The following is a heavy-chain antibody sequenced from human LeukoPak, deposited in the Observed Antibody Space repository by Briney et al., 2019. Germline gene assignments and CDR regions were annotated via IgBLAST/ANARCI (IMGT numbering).Heavy chain of an antibody. J-gene: IGHJ3*02. Sequence: GASVEVSCKASGYTFTSYAMHWVRQAPGQRLEWMGWINAGNGNTKYSQKFQGRVTITRDTSASTAYMELSSLRSEDTAVYYCARSLRYDFWSGYAFDIWGQGTMVTVSS. D-gene: IGHD3-3*01. CDR3: ARSLRYDFWSGYAFDI. CDR2: INAGNGNT. V-gene: IGHV1-3*01. CDR1: GYTFTSYA.